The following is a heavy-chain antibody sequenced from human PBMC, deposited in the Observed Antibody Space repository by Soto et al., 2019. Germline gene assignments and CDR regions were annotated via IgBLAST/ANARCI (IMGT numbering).Heavy chain of an antibody. CDR1: GGSFSGYY. D-gene: IGHD6-13*01. CDR3: ARDSSHNYYGMDV. CDR2: INHSGST. V-gene: IGHV4-34*01. Sequence: SETLSLTCAVYGGSFSGYYWSWIRQPPGKGLEWIGEINHSGSTNYNPSLKSRVTISVDTSKNQFSLRLSSVTAADTAVYYCARDSSHNYYGMDVWGQGTTATVSS. J-gene: IGHJ6*02.